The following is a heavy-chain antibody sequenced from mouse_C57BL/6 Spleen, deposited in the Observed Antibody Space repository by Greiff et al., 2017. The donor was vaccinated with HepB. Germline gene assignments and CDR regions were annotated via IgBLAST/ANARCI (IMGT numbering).Heavy chain of an antibody. CDR1: GYTFTDYN. CDR3: AVITTVVAKDYYAMDY. D-gene: IGHD1-1*01. CDR2: INPNNGGT. V-gene: IGHV1-22*01. Sequence: VQLQQSGPELVKPGASVKMSCKASGYTFTDYNMHWVKQSHGKSLEWIGYINPNNGGTSYNQKFKGKATLTVNKSSTTAYLELRSLTSEDSAVYYCAVITTVVAKDYYAMDYWGHGTSVTVSS. J-gene: IGHJ4*01.